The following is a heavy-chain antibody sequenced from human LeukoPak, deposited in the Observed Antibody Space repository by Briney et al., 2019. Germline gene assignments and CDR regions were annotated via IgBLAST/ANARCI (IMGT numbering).Heavy chain of an antibody. J-gene: IGHJ4*02. Sequence: ASVKVSCKPSGYTFTGYYMHCVRQAPGQGREWMGRINPNSGGTNYAQKFQGRVTMTRDTTISTAYMELSRLRSDDTAVYYCARDLILVTSSDYFDYWGQGTLVTVSS. V-gene: IGHV1-2*06. D-gene: IGHD2-21*02. CDR1: GYTFTGYY. CDR3: ARDLILVTSSDYFDY. CDR2: INPNSGGT.